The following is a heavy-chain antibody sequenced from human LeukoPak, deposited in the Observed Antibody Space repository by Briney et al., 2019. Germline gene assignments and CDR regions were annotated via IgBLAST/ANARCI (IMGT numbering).Heavy chain of an antibody. CDR1: GFTFSSYW. CDR3: ARGGYNPLYYFDY. CDR2: IKQDGSEK. Sequence: PGGSLRLSCAASGFTFSSYWMSWVRQAPGKGLEWVANIKQDGSEKYYVDSVKGRFTISRDNAKNSLYLQMNSLRAEDTAVYYCARGGYNPLYYFDYWGQGTLVTVSS. V-gene: IGHV3-7*01. J-gene: IGHJ4*02. D-gene: IGHD5-24*01.